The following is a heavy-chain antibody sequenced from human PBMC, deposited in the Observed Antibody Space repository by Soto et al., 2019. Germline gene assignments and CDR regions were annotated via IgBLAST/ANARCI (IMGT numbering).Heavy chain of an antibody. D-gene: IGHD3-3*01. CDR3: ARNQAVTVFGLPTRFYYTDV. J-gene: IGHJ6*03. V-gene: IGHV4-59*01. Sequence: QVQLQESGPGLVKPSETLSLTCTVSGDSISGYYWSWIRQAPGKGLEWIGYTDYTGRTDYNPSLKTRVTMSVDTSQKKFSLELTSVTAADTAVYYCARNQAVTVFGLPTRFYYTDVWGEGTPVSVSS. CDR1: GDSISGYY. CDR2: TDYTGRT.